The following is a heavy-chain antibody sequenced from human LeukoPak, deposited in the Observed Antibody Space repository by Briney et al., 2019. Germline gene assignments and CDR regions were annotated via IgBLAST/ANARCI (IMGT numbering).Heavy chain of an antibody. V-gene: IGHV4-34*01. J-gene: IGHJ2*01. CDR1: GGSFSGYY. CDR2: INHSGST. Sequence: SETLSLTCAVYGGSFSGYYWSWLRQPPGKGLEWIGEINHSGSTNYNPSLKSRVTISVDTSKNQFSLKLSSVTAADTAVYYCARSKGMTWIQLRYFDLWGRGTLVTVSS. D-gene: IGHD5-18*01. CDR3: ARSKGMTWIQLRYFDL.